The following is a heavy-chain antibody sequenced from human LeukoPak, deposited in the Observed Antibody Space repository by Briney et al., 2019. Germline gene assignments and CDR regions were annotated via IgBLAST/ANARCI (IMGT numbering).Heavy chain of an antibody. J-gene: IGHJ3*02. CDR1: GGSISIYY. D-gene: IGHD3-9*01. Sequence: SETLSLTCTVSGGSISIYYWNWIRQPAGKGLEWIGRIYTSGSTNYNPSLKSRVTMSVDTSKNQFSLKLSSVTAADTAVYYCARVHYDISFDAFDIWGQGTMVTVSS. V-gene: IGHV4-4*07. CDR2: IYTSGST. CDR3: ARVHYDISFDAFDI.